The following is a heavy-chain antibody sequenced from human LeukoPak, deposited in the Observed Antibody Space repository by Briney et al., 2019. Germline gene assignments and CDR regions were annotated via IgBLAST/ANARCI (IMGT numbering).Heavy chain of an antibody. V-gene: IGHV3-48*03. Sequence: GGSLRLSCAASGFTFSSYEMHWVRQAPGKGLEWVAYISSSGSIIYYADSVKGRFTISRDNARNSLYLQMNSLRAEDTAVYYCARDYGGSSPFDYWGQGTLVTVSS. D-gene: IGHD4-23*01. CDR2: ISSSGSII. J-gene: IGHJ4*02. CDR1: GFTFSSYE. CDR3: ARDYGGSSPFDY.